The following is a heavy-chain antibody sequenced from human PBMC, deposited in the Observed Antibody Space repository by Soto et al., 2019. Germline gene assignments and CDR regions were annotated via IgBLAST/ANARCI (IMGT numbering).Heavy chain of an antibody. CDR3: ASIGGGYDQGFDY. CDR1: GFTFSSYG. D-gene: IGHD5-12*01. J-gene: IGHJ4*02. V-gene: IGHV3-33*01. CDR2: IWYDGSNN. Sequence: QVQLVESGGGVVQPGRSLRLSCAASGFTFSSYGMHWVRQAPGKGLEWVAVIWYDGSNNYYADSVKGRFTISRDNSKNTLYLQMNSLRAEDTAVYYCASIGGGYDQGFDYWGQGTLVTVSS.